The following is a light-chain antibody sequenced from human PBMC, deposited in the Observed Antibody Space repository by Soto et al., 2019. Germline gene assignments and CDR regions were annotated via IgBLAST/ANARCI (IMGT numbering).Light chain of an antibody. CDR2: DVS. Sequence: QSALTQPRSVSGSPGQSVTISCTGTSSDVGGYNYVSWYQQHPGKAPKLMIYDVSKRPSGVPDRFSGSKSGNTASLTISGLQAEDEAEYYCCSSAGSYVFVTGTKVTVL. CDR3: CSSAGSYV. J-gene: IGLJ1*01. CDR1: SSDVGGYNY. V-gene: IGLV2-11*01.